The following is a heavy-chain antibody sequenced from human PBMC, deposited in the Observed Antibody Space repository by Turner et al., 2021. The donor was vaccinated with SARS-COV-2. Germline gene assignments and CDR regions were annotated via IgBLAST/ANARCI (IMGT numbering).Heavy chain of an antibody. J-gene: IGHJ6*02. V-gene: IGHV1-69*06. D-gene: IGHD3-10*01. CDR3: ARGATMVRGVIENLYYYYYGMDV. CDR2: IIPISGTA. CDR1: GGTFSSYA. Sequence: QVQLVQSGAEVKKPGSSVKVSCKTSGGTFSSYAISWVRQAPGQGLEWMGGIIPISGTANYAQKFQGRGTITADKSTSTAYMELSSLRSEDTAVYYCARGATMVRGVIENLYYYYYGMDVWGQGTTVTVSS.